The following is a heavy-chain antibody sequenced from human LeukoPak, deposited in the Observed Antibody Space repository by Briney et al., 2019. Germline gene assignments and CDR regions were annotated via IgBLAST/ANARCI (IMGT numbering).Heavy chain of an antibody. V-gene: IGHV4-39*01. D-gene: IGHD6-19*01. Sequence: SETLSLTCTVSGGSISSSSYYWGWIRQPPGKGLEWIGSIYYSGSTYYNPSLKSRVTISVDTSKNQFSLKLSSVTAADTAVYYCATRSSWFPPGVAVAGTIAFDIWGQGTMVPVSS. CDR1: GGSISSSSYY. CDR3: ATRSSWFPPGVAVAGTIAFDI. CDR2: IYYSGST. J-gene: IGHJ3*02.